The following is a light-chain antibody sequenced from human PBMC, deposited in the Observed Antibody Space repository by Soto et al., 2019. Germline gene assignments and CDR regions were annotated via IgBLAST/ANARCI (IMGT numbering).Light chain of an antibody. V-gene: IGKV1-9*01. CDR3: HQLNSYPTT. J-gene: IGKJ4*01. Sequence: DIQLTQSPSFLSASVGDSVTITCRASQGISSYLAWYQQRPGKAPKLLIYSASTLESGVPSRFSGSGSGTEFTLTISSLQPEDSATYYCHQLNSYPTTFGGGTKVGIK. CDR1: QGISSY. CDR2: SAS.